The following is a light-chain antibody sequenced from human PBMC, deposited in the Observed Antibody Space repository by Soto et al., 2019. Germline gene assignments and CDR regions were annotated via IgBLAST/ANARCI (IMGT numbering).Light chain of an antibody. CDR2: RAS. V-gene: IGKV1-5*03. J-gene: IGKJ2*01. Sequence: DIQMTQSPSTLSASVGDRVTITCRASQSVSSSLAWYQQKPGKAPRLLIYRASSLENGVPSRSSGSGSGTEFTLTISSLRPDDFATYYCQQYYSYSPFTFGQGTKLEI. CDR3: QQYYSYSPFT. CDR1: QSVSSS.